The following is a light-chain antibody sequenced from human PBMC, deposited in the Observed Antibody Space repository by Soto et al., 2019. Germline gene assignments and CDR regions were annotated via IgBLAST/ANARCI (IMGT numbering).Light chain of an antibody. J-gene: IGKJ3*01. Sequence: DIQLTQSPSLLSASVGDRVTITCRASQGLNSYLAWYQKKAGKAPQLLIYATSTLRTGVPSRFSGSGSGTEFTLTINSVQPEDFATYYCQRLNSNLLFSFGPGTTVDLK. CDR1: QGLNSY. CDR2: ATS. V-gene: IGKV1-9*01. CDR3: QRLNSNLLFS.